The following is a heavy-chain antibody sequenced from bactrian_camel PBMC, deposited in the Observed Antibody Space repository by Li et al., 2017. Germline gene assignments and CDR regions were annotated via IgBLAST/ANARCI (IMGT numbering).Heavy chain of an antibody. V-gene: IGHV3S28*01. D-gene: IGHD5*01. CDR2: IYTGAGGV. Sequence: QLVESGGTLVPPGGSQRLSCTASGFSFSNYYITWVRQAPGKEREGVAAIYTGAGGVRYADSVKGRFTISRDTTKNTLNLQMNSLNPEDTAMYYCAARQPCRVWLGYEDPGEYNIWGQGTQVTVS. CDR3: AARQPCRVWLGYEDPGEYNI. CDR1: GFSFSNYY. J-gene: IGHJ4*01.